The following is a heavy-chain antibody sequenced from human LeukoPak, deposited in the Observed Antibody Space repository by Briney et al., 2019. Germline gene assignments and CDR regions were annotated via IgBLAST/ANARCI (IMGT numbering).Heavy chain of an antibody. V-gene: IGHV3-74*01. CDR1: GFTLRNYW. Sequence: GGSLRLSCAASGFTLRNYWMHWLCQAPGKGLVWVARINSDGSDIRYANSVKGRFAISRDNARNTLYLQMNSLRAEDTAVYYCATETNGRHYDYWGQGTLLTVSS. CDR2: INSDGSDI. J-gene: IGHJ4*02. D-gene: IGHD1-14*01. CDR3: ATETNGRHYDY.